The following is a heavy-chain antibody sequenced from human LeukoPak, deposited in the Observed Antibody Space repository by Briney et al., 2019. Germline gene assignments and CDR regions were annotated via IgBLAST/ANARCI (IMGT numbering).Heavy chain of an antibody. Sequence: GGSLRLSCAASGFTFSSYAMSWVRQAPGKGLEWVSAISGSGCSTYYADSVKGRFTISRENSKNTLYLQMNSLRAEDTAVYYCAKDGDFWSGYLDYWGQGTLVTVSS. CDR3: AKDGDFWSGYLDY. J-gene: IGHJ4*02. CDR2: ISGSGCST. V-gene: IGHV3-23*01. CDR1: GFTFSSYA. D-gene: IGHD3-3*01.